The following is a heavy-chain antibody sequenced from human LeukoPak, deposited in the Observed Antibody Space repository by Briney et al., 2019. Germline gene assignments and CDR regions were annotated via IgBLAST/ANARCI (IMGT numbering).Heavy chain of an antibody. Sequence: GGSLRLSCAASGFTFSSYAMRWVRQAPGKGLEWVSAISGSGGSTYYADSVKGRFTISRDNSKNTLYLQMNSLRAEDTAVYYCAKDLEQWLVMGYWGQGTLVTVSS. CDR1: GFTFSSYA. CDR3: AKDLEQWLVMGY. CDR2: ISGSGGST. V-gene: IGHV3-23*01. J-gene: IGHJ4*02. D-gene: IGHD6-19*01.